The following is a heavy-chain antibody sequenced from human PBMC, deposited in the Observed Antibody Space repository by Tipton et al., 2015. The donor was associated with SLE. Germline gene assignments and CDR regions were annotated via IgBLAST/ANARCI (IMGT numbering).Heavy chain of an antibody. D-gene: IGHD4-23*01. CDR2: IYTSGST. CDR1: GGSISSGSYY. J-gene: IGHJ6*03. Sequence: TLSLTCTVSGGSISSGSYYWSWIRQPAGKGLEWIGRIYTSGSTKYNLSLKSRVTISVDTSKNQFSLKLSSVTAADTAVYYCARGILLYGGNPGYYMDVWGKGTTVTVSS. CDR3: ARGILLYGGNPGYYMDV. V-gene: IGHV4-61*02.